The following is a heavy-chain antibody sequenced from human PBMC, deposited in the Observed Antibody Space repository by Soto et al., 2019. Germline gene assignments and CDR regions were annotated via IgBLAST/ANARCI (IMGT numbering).Heavy chain of an antibody. J-gene: IGHJ6*02. V-gene: IGHV4-31*03. CDR2: IYYSGST. CDR3: GRGIDFWSGYGSGMDV. Sequence: SSETLSLTCTVSGGSISSGGYYWSWIRQHPGKGLEWIGYIYYSGSTYYNPSLKSRVTISVDTSKNQFSLKLSSVTAADTAVYYCGRGIDFWSGYGSGMDVWGQGTTVTVSS. D-gene: IGHD3-3*01. CDR1: GGSISSGGYY.